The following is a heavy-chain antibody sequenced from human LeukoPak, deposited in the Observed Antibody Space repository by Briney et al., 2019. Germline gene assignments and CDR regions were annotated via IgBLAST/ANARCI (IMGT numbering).Heavy chain of an antibody. V-gene: IGHV3-33*01. CDR2: IWYDGSNK. J-gene: IGHJ6*02. CDR1: GFTFGRYG. Sequence: GSLRPSTAASGFTFGRYGMHWVRPAPGKGLEWVAVIWYDGSNKYYADSVKGRFTISRDNSKNTLYLQMNSLRDEDTAVYFCARDVGPGYYYGLDIWGQGTTVTVSS. CDR3: ARDVGPGYYYGLDI. D-gene: IGHD1-26*01.